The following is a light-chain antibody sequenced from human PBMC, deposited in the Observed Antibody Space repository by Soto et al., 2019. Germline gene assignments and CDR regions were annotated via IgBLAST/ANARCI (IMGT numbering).Light chain of an antibody. J-gene: IGKJ1*01. CDR2: KAS. CDR3: QQYNSYSAT. CDR1: QSISSW. V-gene: IGKV1-5*03. Sequence: DIQMTQSPSTLSASVGDRVTITCRASQSISSWLAWYQQKPGKAPKLLIYKASSLEIGVPSRFSGSVSGTEFTLTISSLQPDDFATYYCQQYNSYSATFGQGTKVDIK.